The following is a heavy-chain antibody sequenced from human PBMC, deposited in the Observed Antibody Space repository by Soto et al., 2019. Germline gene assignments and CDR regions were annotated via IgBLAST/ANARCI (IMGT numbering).Heavy chain of an antibody. CDR2: ISQSGNT. V-gene: IGHV4-34*01. J-gene: IGHJ4*02. CDR3: ARAPKVSGSSQTRPDF. D-gene: IGHD6-6*01. Sequence: PSETLSLTCSIYSGSFSGYYWSWIHQPPGKGLEWIGEISQSGNTNYSPSLKSRVSISIDTSKKQFSLNLASVSAADTAVYYCARAPKVSGSSQTRPDFWGQGTLVTVSS. CDR1: SGSFSGYY.